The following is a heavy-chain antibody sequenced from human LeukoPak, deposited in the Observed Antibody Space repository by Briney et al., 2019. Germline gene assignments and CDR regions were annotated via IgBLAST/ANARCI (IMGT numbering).Heavy chain of an antibody. CDR3: AKSALYYYVSSGYSYFDY. D-gene: IGHD3-22*01. V-gene: IGHV3-48*03. J-gene: IGHJ4*02. CDR1: GFTFSSYE. CDR2: ISSSGSTI. Sequence: GGSLRLSCAASGFTFSSYEMNWVRQAPGKGLEWVSYISSSGSTIYYADSVKGRFTISRDNAKNSLYLQMNSLRAEDTAVYYCAKSALYYYVSSGYSYFDYWGQGTLVTVSS.